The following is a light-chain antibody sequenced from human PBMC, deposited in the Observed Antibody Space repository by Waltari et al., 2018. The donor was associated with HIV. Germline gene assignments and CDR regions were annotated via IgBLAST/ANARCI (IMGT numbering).Light chain of an antibody. J-gene: IGLJ2*01. CDR1: SSDVGGYNY. CDR2: EVS. Sequence: QSALTQPPSASGSPGQSVTISCTGTSSDVGGYNYVSWYQQHPGKAPKLMIYEVSKRPAGVPDRFSGSKSGNTASLTVSGLQAEDEADYYCSSYAGSNICVVFGGGTKLTVL. CDR3: SSYAGSNICVV. V-gene: IGLV2-8*01.